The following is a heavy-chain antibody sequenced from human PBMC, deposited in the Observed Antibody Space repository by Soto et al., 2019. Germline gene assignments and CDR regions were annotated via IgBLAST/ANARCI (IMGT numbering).Heavy chain of an antibody. CDR1: GGSISSGSYY. CDR2: VYYSGTT. V-gene: IGHV4-31*03. D-gene: IGHD3-9*01. J-gene: IGHJ4*02. Sequence: QVQLQESGPGLVKPSQTVSLTCTVSGGSISSGSYYWSWVRQHPGKGLEWIGYVYYSGTTYNNPSLKSRVFISIDTSKNQFSLNLSSVTAADTAVYYCARELILTGDGDYFESWGQGTLVTVSS. CDR3: ARELILTGDGDYFES.